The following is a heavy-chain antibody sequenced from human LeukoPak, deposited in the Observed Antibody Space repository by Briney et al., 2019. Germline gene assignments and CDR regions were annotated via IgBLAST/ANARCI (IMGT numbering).Heavy chain of an antibody. V-gene: IGHV1-69*04. D-gene: IGHD4-17*01. J-gene: IGHJ4*02. CDR2: IIPIFGIA. CDR1: GGTFSSYA. Sequence: SVKVSCKASGGTFSSYAISWVRQAPGQGLKWMGRIIPIFGIANYAQKFQGRVTITADKSTSTAYMELSSLRSEDTAVYYCATENDYGDYTRFDYWGQGTLVTVSS. CDR3: ATENDYGDYTRFDY.